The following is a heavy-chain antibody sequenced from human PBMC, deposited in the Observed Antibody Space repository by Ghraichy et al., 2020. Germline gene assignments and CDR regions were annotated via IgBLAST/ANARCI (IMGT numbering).Heavy chain of an antibody. CDR2: IYTSGST. CDR3: ARTETSGSPEFDY. Sequence: SETLSLTCTVSGGSISSGDSYWSWIRQPAGKGLEWIGRIYTSGSTNYNPSLRSRVSMSIDTSTNQFSLKLSSVTAADTAVYFCARTETSGSPEFDYWGQGTLVTVSS. CDR1: GGSISSGDSY. J-gene: IGHJ4*02. V-gene: IGHV4-61*02.